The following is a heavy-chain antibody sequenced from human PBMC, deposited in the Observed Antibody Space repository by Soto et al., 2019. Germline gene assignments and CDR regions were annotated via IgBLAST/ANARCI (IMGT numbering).Heavy chain of an antibody. CDR3: ARSGGPYYDWLTGYYSSNSPFDP. J-gene: IGHJ5*02. Sequence: SVKVSCKASGYTFTSYAMHWVRQAPGQRLEWMGWINAGNGNTKYSQKFQGRVTITRDTSASTAYMELSSLRSEDTAVYYCARSGGPYYDWLTGYYSSNSPFDPWGKGTLVTVYS. CDR2: INAGNGNT. CDR1: GYTFTSYA. D-gene: IGHD3-9*01. V-gene: IGHV1-3*01.